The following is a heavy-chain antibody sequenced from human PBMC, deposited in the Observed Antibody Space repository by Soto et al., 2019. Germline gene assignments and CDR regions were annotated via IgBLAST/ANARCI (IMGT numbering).Heavy chain of an antibody. Sequence: QVQLVESGGGVVQPGRSLRLSCAASGFTFSSYGMHWVRQAPGKGLEWVAVISYDGSDKYYADSVKGRFTISRDNSKNTLYLQMNSLRAEDTAVYYCAQDSTWIQLWTGGYWGQGTLVTVSS. CDR2: ISYDGSDK. J-gene: IGHJ4*02. D-gene: IGHD5-18*01. V-gene: IGHV3-30*18. CDR1: GFTFSSYG. CDR3: AQDSTWIQLWTGGY.